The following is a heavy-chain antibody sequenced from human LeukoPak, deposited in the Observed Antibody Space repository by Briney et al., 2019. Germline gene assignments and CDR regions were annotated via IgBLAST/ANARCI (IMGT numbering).Heavy chain of an antibody. CDR1: GYTFTSYG. J-gene: IGHJ4*02. D-gene: IGHD3-10*01. V-gene: IGHV1-18*01. Sequence: ASVKVSCKAPGYTFTSYGISCVRQAPGQGLEWMGWISAYNGNTNYAQKLQGRVTMTTDTSTSTAYMELRSLRSDDTAVYYCARSPLLWFGESRGYFDYWGQGTLVTVSS. CDR2: ISAYNGNT. CDR3: ARSPLLWFGESRGYFDY.